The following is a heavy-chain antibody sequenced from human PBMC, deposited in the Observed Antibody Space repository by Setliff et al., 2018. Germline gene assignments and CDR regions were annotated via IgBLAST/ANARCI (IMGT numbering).Heavy chain of an antibody. J-gene: IGHJ6*02. D-gene: IGHD3-3*01. V-gene: IGHV3-7*01. CDR3: AREQYYNFWSGYYGMDV. CDR1: GFTFSSYW. CDR2: IKQDGSEK. Sequence: QPGGSLRLSCAASGFTFSSYWMSWVRQAPGKGLEWVANIKQDGSEKYYVDSVKGRFTISRDNAKNSLYLQMNSLRAEDTAVYYCAREQYYNFWSGYYGMDVWGQGTTVTVSS.